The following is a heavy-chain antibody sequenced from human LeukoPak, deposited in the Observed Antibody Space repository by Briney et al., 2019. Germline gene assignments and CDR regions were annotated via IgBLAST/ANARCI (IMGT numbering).Heavy chain of an antibody. CDR2: IKQDGSEK. J-gene: IGHJ4*02. CDR1: GFTFSSYW. D-gene: IGHD3/OR15-3a*01. Sequence: PGGSLRLSCEASGFTFSSYWMSWVRQAPGKGLEWVANIKQDGSEKNYVDSVKGRFTISRDNAKNSLYLQMNSLRAEDTAVYYCARDSVIYGYWGQGTLVTVSS. V-gene: IGHV3-7*01. CDR3: ARDSVIYGY.